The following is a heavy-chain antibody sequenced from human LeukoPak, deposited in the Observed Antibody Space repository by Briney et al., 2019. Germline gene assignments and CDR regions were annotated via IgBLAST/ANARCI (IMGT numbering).Heavy chain of an antibody. Sequence: ESGPTLVKPTQSLTLTCTFSGFSLSTSGVGVGWIRQPPGKALEWLALIYLNDNKRYSTSLKSRLTITKDTSKNQVVLTMTNMDAVDTATYYCARTDYDFWSGYYPNWFDPWGQGTLVSVSS. CDR1: GFSLSTSGVG. CDR3: ARTDYDFWSGYYPNWFDP. D-gene: IGHD3-3*01. J-gene: IGHJ5*02. CDR2: IYLNDNK. V-gene: IGHV2-5*01.